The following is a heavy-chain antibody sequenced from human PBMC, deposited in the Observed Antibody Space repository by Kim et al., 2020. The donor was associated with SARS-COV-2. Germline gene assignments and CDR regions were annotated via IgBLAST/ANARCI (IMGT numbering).Heavy chain of an antibody. CDR3: ARVPSGSYYHDAFDI. V-gene: IGHV4-39*07. CDR2: IYYSGST. Sequence: SETLSLTCTVSGGSISSSSYYWGWIRQPPGKGLEWIGSIYYSGSTYYNPSLKSRVTISVDTSKNQFSLKLSSVTAADTAVYYCARVPSGSYYHDAFDIWGQGTMVTVSS. CDR1: GGSISSSSYY. J-gene: IGHJ3*02. D-gene: IGHD1-26*01.